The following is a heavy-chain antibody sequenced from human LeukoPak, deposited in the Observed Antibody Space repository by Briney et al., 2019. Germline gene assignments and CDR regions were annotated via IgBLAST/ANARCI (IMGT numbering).Heavy chain of an antibody. V-gene: IGHV3-30-3*01. CDR1: GFTFSSYA. CDR2: ISYDGSNK. CDR3: ARVYLERLTAGYDH. Sequence: GRSLRLSCAASGFTFSSYAMHWVRQAPGKGLEWVAVISYDGSNKYYADSVKGRFTISRDNSKSTLYLQMNSLRDDDSAAYFCARVYLERLTAGYDHWGQGTQVTVSP. J-gene: IGHJ4*02. D-gene: IGHD2-8*01.